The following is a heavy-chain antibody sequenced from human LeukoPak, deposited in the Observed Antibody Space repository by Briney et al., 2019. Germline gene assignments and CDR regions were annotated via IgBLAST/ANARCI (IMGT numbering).Heavy chain of an antibody. D-gene: IGHD6-13*01. CDR2: ISAYNGNT. CDR3: ARVGSWYGVDY. Sequence: ASVKVSCKASGYTFTSYGISWVRQAPGQGLEWMGWISAYNGNTNYAQKLQGRVTMTTDTSTSTACMELRSLRSDDTAVYYCARVGSWYGVDYWGQGTLVTVSS. V-gene: IGHV1-18*01. J-gene: IGHJ4*02. CDR1: GYTFTSYG.